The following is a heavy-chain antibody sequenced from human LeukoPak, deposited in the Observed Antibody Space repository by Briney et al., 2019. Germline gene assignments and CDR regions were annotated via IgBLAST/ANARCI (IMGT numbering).Heavy chain of an antibody. CDR3: ARETRNYDFWSGANWFDP. V-gene: IGHV1-46*01. J-gene: IGHJ5*02. CDR1: GYTFTGYY. Sequence: ASVKVSCKASGYTFTGYYMHWVRQAPGQGLEWMGIINPSGGSTSYAQKFQGRVTMTRDMSTSTVYMELSSLRSEDTAVYYCARETRNYDFWSGANWFDPWGQGTLVTVSS. D-gene: IGHD3-3*01. CDR2: INPSGGST.